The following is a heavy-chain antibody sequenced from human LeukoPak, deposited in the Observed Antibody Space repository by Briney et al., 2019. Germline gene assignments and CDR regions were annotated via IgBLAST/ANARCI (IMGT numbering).Heavy chain of an antibody. V-gene: IGHV4-59*01. CDR1: GGSLSSYY. CDR3: ARDALDDYGGKDNWFDP. CDR2: IYYSGST. J-gene: IGHJ5*02. D-gene: IGHD4-23*01. Sequence: PSETLSLTCSVSGGSLSSYYWSWIRQPPGKGLEWIGYIYYSGSTNYNPSLKSRVTISVDTSKNQFSLKLSSVTAADTAVYYCARDALDDYGGKDNWFDPWGQGTLVTVSS.